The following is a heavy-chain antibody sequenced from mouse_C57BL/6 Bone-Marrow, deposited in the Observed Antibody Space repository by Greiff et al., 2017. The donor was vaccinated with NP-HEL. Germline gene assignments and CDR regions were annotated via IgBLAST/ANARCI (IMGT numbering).Heavy chain of an antibody. Sequence: EVQLQQSGPGLVKPSQSLSLTCSVTGYSITSGYYWNWIRQFPGNKLEWMGYISYDGSNNYNPSLKNRISFTRDTSKNQFFLKLNSVTTGDTATYYCARDLLWYPAWFAYWGQGTLVTVSA. CDR1: GYSITSGYY. CDR2: ISYDGSN. J-gene: IGHJ3*01. V-gene: IGHV3-6*01. CDR3: ARDLLWYPAWFAY. D-gene: IGHD2-10*01.